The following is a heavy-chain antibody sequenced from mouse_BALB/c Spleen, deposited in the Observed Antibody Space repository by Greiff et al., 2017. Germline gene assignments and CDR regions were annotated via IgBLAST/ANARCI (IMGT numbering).Heavy chain of an antibody. CDR3: GRWEFITTATDAMDY. J-gene: IGHJ4*01. CDR1: GYSFTGYV. V-gene: IGHV1-37*01. Sequence: EVRLQQSGPELVKPGASVKISCKASGYSFTGYVMNWVKQSHGKSLEWMGRISPYNGDTYYNQKFKGKATLTVDKSSSTAHMVLLSLTSEDSAVYYCGRWEFITTATDAMDYWGQGTSCTVSS. D-gene: IGHD1-2*01. CDR2: ISPYNGDT.